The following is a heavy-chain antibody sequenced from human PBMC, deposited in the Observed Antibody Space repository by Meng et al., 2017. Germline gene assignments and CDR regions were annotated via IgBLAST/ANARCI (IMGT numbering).Heavy chain of an antibody. Sequence: VEVVGSGGGLVQPGGSLRLSCAASGFSFSSSWMKWVRQPPGKGMMWVARINSDGTIANSADSVKGRFTISRDNAKNTLYLQMNSLRAEDTAVYYCARVVYSSGWSFDYWGQGTLVTVSS. V-gene: IGHV3-74*01. CDR3: ARVVYSSGWSFDY. CDR2: INSDGTIA. CDR1: GFSFSSSW. D-gene: IGHD6-19*01. J-gene: IGHJ4*02.